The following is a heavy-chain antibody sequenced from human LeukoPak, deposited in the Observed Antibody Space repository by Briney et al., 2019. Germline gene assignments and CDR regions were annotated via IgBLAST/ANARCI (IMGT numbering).Heavy chain of an antibody. Sequence: GRSLRLSCAASGLTFSSYAMHWVRQAPGKGLEWVAVISYDGSNKYYADSVKGRFTISRDNSKNTLYLQMNSLRAEDTAVYYCARDLGYSGYDGGDYWGQGTLVTVSS. CDR1: GLTFSSYA. V-gene: IGHV3-30*04. CDR2: ISYDGSNK. J-gene: IGHJ4*02. D-gene: IGHD5-12*01. CDR3: ARDLGYSGYDGGDY.